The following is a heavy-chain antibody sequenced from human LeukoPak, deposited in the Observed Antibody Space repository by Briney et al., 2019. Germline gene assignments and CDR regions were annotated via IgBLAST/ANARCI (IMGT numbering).Heavy chain of an antibody. J-gene: IGHJ4*02. Sequence: PGGSLRLSCAASGFTFSSYAMSWVRQAPGKGLEWVANIKQDGSEKYYVDSVKGRFTISRDNAKNSLYLQMNSLRAEDTAMYYCARDSAGNDYWGQGTLVTASS. CDR3: ARDSAGNDY. CDR2: IKQDGSEK. CDR1: GFTFSSYA. V-gene: IGHV3-7*01. D-gene: IGHD6-13*01.